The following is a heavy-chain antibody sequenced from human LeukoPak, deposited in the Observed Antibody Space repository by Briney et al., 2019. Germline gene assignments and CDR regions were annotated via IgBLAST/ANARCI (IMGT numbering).Heavy chain of an antibody. D-gene: IGHD3-10*01. V-gene: IGHV3-23*01. CDR3: APKLYYFDY. J-gene: IGHJ4*02. CDR2: SSGSGGST. CDR1: GFTFSSYA. Sequence: PGGSLRLSCVASGFTFSSYAMSWVRQAPGKGLEWVSGSSGSGGSTYYADSVKGRFTITRDNSKNTLYLQMNSLRAEDTAVYYCAPKLYYFDYWGQGTLVTVSS.